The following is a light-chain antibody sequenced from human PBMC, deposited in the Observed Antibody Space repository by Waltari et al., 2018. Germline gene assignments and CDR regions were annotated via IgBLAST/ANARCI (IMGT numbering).Light chain of an antibody. J-gene: IGLJ2*01. CDR2: KDT. CDR1: ALPKQY. CDR3: QSADSRGTVV. V-gene: IGLV3-25*03. Sequence: SYELTQPPSVSVSPGQTARITCSGDALPKQYAYWYQKKPGQAPVLVIYKDTERPSGMPVRFSGSRSGKTVTLTISGVQTEDEADYYCQSADSRGTVVFGGGTELTVL.